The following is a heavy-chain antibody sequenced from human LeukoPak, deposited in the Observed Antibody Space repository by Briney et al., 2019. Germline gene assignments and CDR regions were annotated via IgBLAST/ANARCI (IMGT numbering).Heavy chain of an antibody. D-gene: IGHD3-3*01. CDR3: ARAVEYYYYYYYMDV. V-gene: IGHV4-39*01. Sequence: KPSEALSLTCTVSGGSISSSSYYWGWIRQPPGKGLEWIGSIYYSGSTYYNPSLKSRVTISVDTSKNQFSLKLSSVTAADTAVYYCARAVEYYYYYYYMDVWGKGKTVTVSS. J-gene: IGHJ6*03. CDR1: GGSISSSSYY. CDR2: IYYSGST.